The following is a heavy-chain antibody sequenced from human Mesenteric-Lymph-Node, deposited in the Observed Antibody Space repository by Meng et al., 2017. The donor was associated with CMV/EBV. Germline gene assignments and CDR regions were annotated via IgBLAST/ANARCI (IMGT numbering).Heavy chain of an antibody. V-gene: IGHV4-59*11. D-gene: IGHD5-18*01. CDR1: GGSISSHY. CDR3: ASLPNTATYFDY. J-gene: IGHJ4*02. CDR2: IYYSGST. Sequence: SETLSLTCTVSGGSISSHYWSWIRQPPGKGLEWIGHIYYSGSTNYNPSLKSRVTISVDTSKNQLSLKVSSVTAADTAVYYCASLPNTATYFDYWGQGALVTVSS.